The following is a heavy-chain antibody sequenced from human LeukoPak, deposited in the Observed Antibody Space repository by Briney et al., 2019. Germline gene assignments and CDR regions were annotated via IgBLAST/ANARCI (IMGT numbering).Heavy chain of an antibody. Sequence: ASVKVSCKASGYTFTSYDINWVRQATGQGLEWMGWMNPNSGNTGYAQKFQGRVTMTRNTSISTAYMELSSLRSEDTAVYYCARVTPLYSSSWYVPSYYYGMDVWGQGTTVTVS. J-gene: IGHJ6*02. V-gene: IGHV1-8*01. CDR3: ARVTPLYSSSWYVPSYYYGMDV. CDR1: GYTFTSYD. CDR2: MNPNSGNT. D-gene: IGHD6-13*01.